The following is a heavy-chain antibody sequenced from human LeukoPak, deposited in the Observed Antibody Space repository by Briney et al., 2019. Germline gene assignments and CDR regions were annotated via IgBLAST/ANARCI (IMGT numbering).Heavy chain of an antibody. V-gene: IGHV1-8*01. CDR2: MNPNSGNT. Sequence: GASVEVSCKASGYTFTSYDINWVRQATGQGVEWMGWMNPNSGNTGYAQKFQGRVTMTRNTSISTAYMELSSLRSEDTAVYYCARVYPLGWFGELLPFDYWGQGTLVTVSS. CDR3: ARVYPLGWFGELLPFDY. CDR1: GYTFTSYD. D-gene: IGHD3-10*01. J-gene: IGHJ4*02.